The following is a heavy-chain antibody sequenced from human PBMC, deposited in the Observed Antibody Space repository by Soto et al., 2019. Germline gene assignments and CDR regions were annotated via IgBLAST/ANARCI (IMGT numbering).Heavy chain of an antibody. V-gene: IGHV3-23*01. CDR2: ISTSGGST. CDR3: AKDPNGNYVGAFDM. Sequence: EVQLLESGGGLVQPGGSLRLSCIASGFTFTSYAMNWVRQAPGKGPEWVSGISTSGGSTYYAASVKGRFTISRDNSKNTLYLQMSSLRADDTGLYYCAKDPNGNYVGAFDMRGQGTMVTVSS. J-gene: IGHJ3*02. CDR1: GFTFTSYA. D-gene: IGHD4-17*01.